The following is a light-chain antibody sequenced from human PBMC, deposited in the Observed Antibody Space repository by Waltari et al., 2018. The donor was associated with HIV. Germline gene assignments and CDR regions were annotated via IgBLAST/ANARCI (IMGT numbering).Light chain of an antibody. CDR3: QQYETSVVT. V-gene: IGKV3-20*01. CDR1: QTIGSNF. CDR2: GAS. J-gene: IGKJ5*01. Sequence: DIVLAQSPGTLSVSPGERATLSCRASQTIGSNFLAWYQLRPGQAPRLLIYGASNRASGIPDRFSGGGSGTDFSLTISRLEPEDSAIYYCQQYETSVVTFGQGTRLEI.